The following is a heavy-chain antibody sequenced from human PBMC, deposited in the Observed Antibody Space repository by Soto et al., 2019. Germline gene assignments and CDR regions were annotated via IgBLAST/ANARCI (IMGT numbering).Heavy chain of an antibody. CDR3: ARGEQYSGRIFDY. D-gene: IGHD1-26*01. V-gene: IGHV6-1*01. Sequence: SATLSLTCAITGDSVSSNSAGWSWVRQSPSRGLEWLGRTYYRSKWYYEYAVSVRGRITINPDTSKNQYSLQLNSVTPEDTAMYFCARGEQYSGRIFDYWGQGTLVTAPQ. J-gene: IGHJ4*01. CDR1: GDSVSSNSAG. CDR2: TYYRSKWYY.